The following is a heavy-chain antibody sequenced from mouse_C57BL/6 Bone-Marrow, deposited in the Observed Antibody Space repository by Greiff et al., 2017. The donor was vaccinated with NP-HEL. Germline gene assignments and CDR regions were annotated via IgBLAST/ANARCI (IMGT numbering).Heavy chain of an antibody. J-gene: IGHJ4*01. V-gene: IGHV2-9*01. CDR2: IWGGGST. CDR3: AKHNYYGSSYDYYAMDY. Sequence: VQLQQSGPGLVAPSQSLSITCTVSGFSLTSYGVDWVRQPPGKGLEWLGVIWGGGSTNYNSALMARLSISKDNSKSQVFLKMNSLQTDYTAMYYCAKHNYYGSSYDYYAMDYWGQGTSVTVSS. CDR1: GFSLTSYG. D-gene: IGHD1-1*01.